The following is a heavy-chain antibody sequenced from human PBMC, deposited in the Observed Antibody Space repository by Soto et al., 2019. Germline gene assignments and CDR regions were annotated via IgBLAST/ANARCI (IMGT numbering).Heavy chain of an antibody. V-gene: IGHV3-74*01. CDR3: GTTFEY. D-gene: IGHD1-26*01. CDR2: INNDGSRT. CDR1: GFTFSNYW. J-gene: IGHJ4*02. Sequence: GGSLRLSVAASGFTFSNYWIHWVRQVPGEGLGWVSSINNDGSRTWYADSVRGRIAMSRDNARNLASLQMNSLRAEDTAVYYCGTTFEYWGQGALVTVSS.